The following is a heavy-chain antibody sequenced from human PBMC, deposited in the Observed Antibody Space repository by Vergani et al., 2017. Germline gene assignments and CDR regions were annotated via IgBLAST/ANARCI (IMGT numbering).Heavy chain of an antibody. CDR1: GFTFSSYW. CDR2: IKQDGSEK. J-gene: IGHJ6*02. V-gene: IGHV3-7*03. Sequence: EVQLVESGGGLVQPGGSLRLSCEASGFTFSSYWMSWVRQAPGKGLEWVANIKQDGSEKYYVDSVKGRFTISRDNAKNSLYLQMNSLRAEDTAVYYCARDLSIYYYGMDVWGQGTTVTVSS. D-gene: IGHD4-11*01. CDR3: ARDLSIYYYGMDV.